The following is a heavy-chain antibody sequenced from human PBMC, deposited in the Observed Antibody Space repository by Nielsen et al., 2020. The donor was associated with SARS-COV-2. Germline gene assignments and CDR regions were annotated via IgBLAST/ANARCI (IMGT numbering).Heavy chain of an antibody. J-gene: IGHJ4*02. Sequence: SETLSLTCTVSGGSISHYYWSWIRQPPGKGLEWIGYIYYNGNTNYNPSLKSRVTISIDTSKNQFSLKLSSVTAADTAVYYCARNQYSSSPDFHYWGQGTLVTVSS. CDR2: IYYNGNT. D-gene: IGHD3-22*01. V-gene: IGHV4-59*01. CDR1: GGSISHYY. CDR3: ARNQYSSSPDFHY.